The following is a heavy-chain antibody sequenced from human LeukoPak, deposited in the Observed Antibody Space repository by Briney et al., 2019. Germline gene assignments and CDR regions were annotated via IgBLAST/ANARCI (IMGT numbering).Heavy chain of an antibody. J-gene: IGHJ4*02. V-gene: IGHV1-69*05. CDR1: GGTFSSYA. CDR2: IIPIFGTA. Sequence: PGASVKVSCKASGGTFSSYAISWVRQAPGQGLEWMGGIIPIFGTANYAQKFQGRVTITTDESTSTAYMELSSLRSEDTAVYYCARTYYYDSSGWYYFDYWGQGTLVTVSS. CDR3: ARTYYYDSSGWYYFDY. D-gene: IGHD3-22*01.